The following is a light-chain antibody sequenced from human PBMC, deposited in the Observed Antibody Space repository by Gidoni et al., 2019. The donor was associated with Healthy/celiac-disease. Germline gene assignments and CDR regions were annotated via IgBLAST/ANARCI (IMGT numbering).Light chain of an antibody. V-gene: IGKV3-15*01. Sequence: EIVLTHSPATLSVSPGERATLSCRASQSLSSNLAWYQQKPGQAPRLLSYGASTRATGIPARFSGRGYGTEFTLTISSLQSEDFAVYYCQQYNNWPPWTFGQGTKVEIK. J-gene: IGKJ1*01. CDR2: GAS. CDR3: QQYNNWPPWT. CDR1: QSLSSN.